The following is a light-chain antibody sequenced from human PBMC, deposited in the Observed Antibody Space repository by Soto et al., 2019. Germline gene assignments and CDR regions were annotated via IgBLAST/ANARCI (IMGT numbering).Light chain of an antibody. J-gene: IGLJ1*01. CDR1: NIGSKS. CDR2: YDS. CDR3: QVWDSSSDHDV. Sequence: SYELTQPPSVSVAPGKTARITCGGNNIGSKSVHWYQQKPGQAPVLVIYYDSHRPSGIPERFSGSNSGNTATLTISRVEAGDEADYYCQVWDSSSDHDVFGSGTKLTVL. V-gene: IGLV3-21*04.